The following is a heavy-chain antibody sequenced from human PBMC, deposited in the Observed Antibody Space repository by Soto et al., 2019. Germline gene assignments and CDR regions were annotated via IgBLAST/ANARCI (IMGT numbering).Heavy chain of an antibody. J-gene: IGHJ4*02. CDR3: ARPGIAVAGIFDY. V-gene: IGHV3-30-3*01. Sequence: GGCLRLACAAAGFTFSRYGIHWVRQAAGKGMEWVAVISDEGSNKYYADSVKRRFTISTDNSKTKLYLQINSLRAEDTAVYYCARPGIAVAGIFDYWGQGTLVTVSS. D-gene: IGHD6-19*01. CDR1: GFTFSRYG. CDR2: ISDEGSNK.